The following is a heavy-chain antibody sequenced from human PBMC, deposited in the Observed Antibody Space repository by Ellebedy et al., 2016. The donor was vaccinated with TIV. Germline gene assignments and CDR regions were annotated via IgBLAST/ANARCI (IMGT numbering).Heavy chain of an antibody. CDR1: GDSISGSSYY. CDR2: IYYSGRT. J-gene: IGHJ4*02. D-gene: IGHD3-10*01. V-gene: IGHV4-39*01. CDR3: ARQLRRRGDFDD. Sequence: SETLSLTCTVSGDSISGSSYYWVWFRQSPGKGLEWIGSIYYSGRTYYNPSLKSRITISVDTSKNQFSLRLSSVTAADTAVYYCARQLRRRGDFDDWGQGTLVTVSS.